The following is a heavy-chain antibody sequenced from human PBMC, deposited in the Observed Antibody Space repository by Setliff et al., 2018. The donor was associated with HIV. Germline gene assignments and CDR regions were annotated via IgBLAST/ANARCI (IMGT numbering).Heavy chain of an antibody. CDR3: ARQEGYCSSTSCYAGSFMGYYYMDV. CDR1: GDSISSTTFY. V-gene: IGHV4-39*01. Sequence: LSLTCTVSGDSISSTTFYWVWIRQPPGKGLEWIGIINYSGTTYYNPSLKSRVTISVATSKNQFSLRLSSVTAADTAVYYCARQEGYCSSTSCYAGSFMGYYYMDVWGKGTTVTVSS. J-gene: IGHJ6*03. CDR2: INYSGTT. D-gene: IGHD2-2*01.